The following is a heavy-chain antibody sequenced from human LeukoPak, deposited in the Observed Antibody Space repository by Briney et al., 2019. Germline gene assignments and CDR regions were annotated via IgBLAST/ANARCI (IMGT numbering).Heavy chain of an antibody. D-gene: IGHD1-1*01. Sequence: GGSLRLSCAASGFTVSSNYMSWVRQGPGKGLECVSVISNDGDTYYADSVKGRFTISRDDAKNSLSLQMNSLRAEDTATYYCARIQLYHGDFDSWGQGTLVTVSS. V-gene: IGHV3-66*01. CDR2: ISNDGDT. J-gene: IGHJ4*02. CDR1: GFTVSSNY. CDR3: ARIQLYHGDFDS.